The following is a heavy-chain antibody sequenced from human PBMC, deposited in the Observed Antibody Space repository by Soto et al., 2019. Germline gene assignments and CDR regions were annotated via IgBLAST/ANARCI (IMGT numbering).Heavy chain of an antibody. Sequence: EVHLVECGGGLVQPGGSLRLACAASGFTLSSYSMNWVRQAPGKGLEWVSYISSSSSTIYYADSVKGRFTISRDNAKNSLYLQMNSLRAEDTAVYYCARELWPDQRFDPWGQGTLVTVSS. V-gene: IGHV3-48*01. CDR2: ISSSSSTI. J-gene: IGHJ5*02. CDR1: GFTLSSYS. CDR3: ARELWPDQRFDP. D-gene: IGHD3-10*01.